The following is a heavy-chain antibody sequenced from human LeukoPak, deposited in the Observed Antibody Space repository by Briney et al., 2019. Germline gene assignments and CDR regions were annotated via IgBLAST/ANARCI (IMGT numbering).Heavy chain of an antibody. CDR3: AKGAMPYYDGSGYNYFDY. D-gene: IGHD3-22*01. J-gene: IGHJ4*02. CDR1: GFTFSAYA. V-gene: IGHV3-23*01. CDR2: MSGSGGMT. Sequence: RGGSLRLSCAVSGFTFSAYAMSWVRQAPGKGLEWVSAMSGSGGMTYYADSVKGRFSISRDNSKNTLHLQMNSLRTEDTAVYYCAKGAMPYYDGSGYNYFDYWGQGTPVSVSS.